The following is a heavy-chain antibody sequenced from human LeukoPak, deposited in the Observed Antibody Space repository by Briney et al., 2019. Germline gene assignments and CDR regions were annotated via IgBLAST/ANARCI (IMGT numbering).Heavy chain of an antibody. Sequence: GGSLRLSCAASGFTFSSYSMNWVRQAPGKGLEWVSSISSSSSYIYCADSVKGRFTISRDNAKNSLYLQMNSLRAEDTAVYYCARDLVDQYYYDSSGTSDKWGQGTLVTVSS. V-gene: IGHV3-21*01. CDR3: ARDLVDQYYYDSSGTSDK. D-gene: IGHD3-22*01. J-gene: IGHJ4*02. CDR2: ISSSSSYI. CDR1: GFTFSSYS.